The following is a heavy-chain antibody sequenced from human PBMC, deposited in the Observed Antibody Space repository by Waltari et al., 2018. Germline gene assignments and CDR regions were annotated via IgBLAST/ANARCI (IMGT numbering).Heavy chain of an antibody. CDR3: AKAAGTQNDY. CDR1: GFTFSSYA. D-gene: IGHD1-26*01. J-gene: IGHJ4*02. V-gene: IGHV3-23*03. CDR2: IYSGGST. Sequence: EVQLLESGGGLVQPGGSLRLSCAASGFTFSSYAMSWVRQAPGKGLEWVSVIYSGGSTYYADSVKGRFTISRDNSKNTLYLQMNSLRAEDMAVYYCAKAAGTQNDYWGQGTLVTVSS.